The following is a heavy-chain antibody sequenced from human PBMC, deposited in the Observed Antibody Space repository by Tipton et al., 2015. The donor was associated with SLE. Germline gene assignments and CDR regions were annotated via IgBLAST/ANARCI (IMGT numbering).Heavy chain of an antibody. V-gene: IGHV4-31*03. D-gene: IGHD2-21*01. Sequence: TLSLTCTVSGGSISSGDYYWNWIRQHPGKGLEWIGYIFYSGSTYNNPSLKSRATISIDTSKNQLSLRLSSVTAADTAVYYCARALWGSDRYYYYMDVWGKGTTVTVPS. CDR1: GGSISSGDYY. J-gene: IGHJ6*03. CDR3: ARALWGSDRYYYYMDV. CDR2: IFYSGST.